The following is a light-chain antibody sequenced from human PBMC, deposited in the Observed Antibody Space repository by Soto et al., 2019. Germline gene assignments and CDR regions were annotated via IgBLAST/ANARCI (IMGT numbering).Light chain of an antibody. V-gene: IGKV3-11*01. CDR2: EAS. Sequence: EIVLTQSPATLSLSPGQRATLSCRASQRVRSYLAWYQQKPGQAHRLLNYEASSRATGIPARFSGSGSGTDFTLTISSLEPEDFAVYYCQQRSNWPYTCGQGTKLEIK. CDR3: QQRSNWPYT. CDR1: QRVRSY. J-gene: IGKJ2*01.